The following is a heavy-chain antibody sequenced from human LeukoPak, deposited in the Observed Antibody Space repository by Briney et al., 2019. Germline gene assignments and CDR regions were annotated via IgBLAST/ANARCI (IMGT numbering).Heavy chain of an antibody. CDR1: GGSFSGYY. CDR2: INHSGST. J-gene: IGHJ4*02. Sequence: MSSETLSLTCAVYGGSFSGYYWSWIRQPPGKGLEWIGEINHSGSTNYNPSLKSRVTISVDTSKNQFSLKLSSVTAADTAVYYCARVRYCSTNRCYDREFDNWGQGTLVTVSS. V-gene: IGHV4-34*01. CDR3: ARVRYCSTNRCYDREFDN. D-gene: IGHD2-2*01.